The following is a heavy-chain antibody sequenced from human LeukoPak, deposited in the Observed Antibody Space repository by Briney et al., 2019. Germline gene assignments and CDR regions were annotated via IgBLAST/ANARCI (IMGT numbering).Heavy chain of an antibody. CDR2: MHPGNGNT. J-gene: IGHJ4*02. D-gene: IGHD2-21*02. V-gene: IGHV1-2*02. CDR3: AREGSYCVGGDRYPFHF. Sequence: ASVKVSCKASGYRFISNYIQWVRQAPGLGPEWMGWMHPGNGNTRYAEKFQGRVTMTRDTSINTAYMDLSSLRSDDTAVYYCAREGSYCVGGDRYPFHFWGQGSLFTVSS. CDR1: GYRFISNY.